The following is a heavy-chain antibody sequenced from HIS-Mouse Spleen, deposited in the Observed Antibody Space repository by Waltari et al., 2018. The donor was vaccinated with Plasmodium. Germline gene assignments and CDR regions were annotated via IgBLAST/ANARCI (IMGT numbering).Heavy chain of an antibody. CDR1: GFTSSRYS. CDR2: ISSSSSYI. Sequence: EVQLVESGGGLVTPGGSLSLSCVACGFTSSRYSMTWVCQAPGKGLEWVSSISSSSSYIYYADSGKGRFTISRDNAKNSLYLQMNSLRAEDTAVYYCAREDILTGYYNDYWYFDLWGRGTLVTVSS. V-gene: IGHV3-21*01. CDR3: AREDILTGYYNDYWYFDL. J-gene: IGHJ2*01. D-gene: IGHD3-9*01.